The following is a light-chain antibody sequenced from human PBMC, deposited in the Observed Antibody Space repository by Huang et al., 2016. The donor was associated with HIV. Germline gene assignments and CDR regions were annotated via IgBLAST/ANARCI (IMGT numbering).Light chain of an antibody. V-gene: IGKV3-15*01. CDR1: QNIRTN. J-gene: IGKJ4*01. CDR3: QHYHDWPPLA. CDR2: GAS. Sequence: EIVMTQSPATLSVSPGERATLSCRASQNIRTNVAWYQQKRGQPPRLLIYGASTRDAGIPARFSGSGSGTEFTLILTSLQSEDFAVYYCQHYHDWPPLAFGGGTKVEIK.